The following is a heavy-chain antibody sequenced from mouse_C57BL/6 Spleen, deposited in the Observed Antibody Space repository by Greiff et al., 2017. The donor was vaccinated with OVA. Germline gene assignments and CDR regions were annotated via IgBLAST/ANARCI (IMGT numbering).Heavy chain of an antibody. V-gene: IGHV1-64*01. D-gene: IGHD3-3*01. CDR3: ARGGRGPMDY. CDR2: IHPKSGST. J-gene: IGHJ4*01. CDR1: GYTLTSYW. Sequence: VQLQQPGAELVKPGASVKLSCKASGYTLTSYWMHWVKQRPGQGLEWIGMIHPKSGSTNYNEKFKSKATLTVDKSSSTAYMQLSSLTSEDSAVYYCARGGRGPMDYWGQGTSVTVSS.